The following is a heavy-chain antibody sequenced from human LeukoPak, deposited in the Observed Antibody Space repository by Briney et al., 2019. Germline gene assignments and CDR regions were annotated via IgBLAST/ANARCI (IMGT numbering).Heavy chain of an antibody. V-gene: IGHV3-48*03. CDR2: ISSRSTI. D-gene: IGHD1-26*01. CDR1: GFTFSSYE. Sequence: GGSLRLPCAASGFTFSSYEMNWVRQAPGKGLEWVSYISSRSTIYYADSVKGRFTISRDNAKNSLYLQMNSLRAEDTAVYYCARWGVGDYWGQGTLVTVSS. J-gene: IGHJ4*02. CDR3: ARWGVGDY.